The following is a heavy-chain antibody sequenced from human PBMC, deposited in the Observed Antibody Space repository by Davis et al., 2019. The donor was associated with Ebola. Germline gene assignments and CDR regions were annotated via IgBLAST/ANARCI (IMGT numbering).Heavy chain of an antibody. J-gene: IGHJ4*02. CDR3: ARQTYNWNDDFDY. Sequence: GESLKISCKGSGYSFTSYWISWVRQMPGKGLEWMGRIDPSDSYTNYSPSFQGHVTISADKSISTAYLQWSSLKASDTAMYYCARQTYNWNDDFDYWGQGTLVTASS. CDR1: GYSFTSYW. V-gene: IGHV5-10-1*01. CDR2: IDPSDSYT. D-gene: IGHD1-20*01.